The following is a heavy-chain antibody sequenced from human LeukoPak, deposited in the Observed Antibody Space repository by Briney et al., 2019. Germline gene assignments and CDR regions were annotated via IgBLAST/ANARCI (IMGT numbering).Heavy chain of an antibody. CDR3: ARNTGTVFDY. V-gene: IGHV4-59*01. Sequence: NPSETLSLTCTVSGDFITAYYWSWIRQSPGKGLEWIGYVYYSGSTEYNPSLRSRVTISLEMSKHQFSLNLTSVTAADTAVYYCARNTGTVFDYWGQGVLVTVSS. J-gene: IGHJ4*02. CDR1: GDFITAYY. CDR2: VYYSGST. D-gene: IGHD7-27*01.